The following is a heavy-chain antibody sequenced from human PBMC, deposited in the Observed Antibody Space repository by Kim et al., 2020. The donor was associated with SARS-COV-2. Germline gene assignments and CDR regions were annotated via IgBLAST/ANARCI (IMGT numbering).Heavy chain of an antibody. CDR3: VKEWEGI. V-gene: IGHV3-64D*09. Sequence: NGGSTYYADSVKGRFTISIDNSKNTLYLQMSSLRAEDTAVYYCVKEWEGIWGQGTMVTVSS. CDR2: NGGST. J-gene: IGHJ3*02. D-gene: IGHD1-26*01.